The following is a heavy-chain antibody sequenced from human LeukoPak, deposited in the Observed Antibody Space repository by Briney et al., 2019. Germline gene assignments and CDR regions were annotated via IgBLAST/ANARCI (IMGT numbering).Heavy chain of an antibody. V-gene: IGHV4-59*12. D-gene: IGHD3-16*01. Sequence: SETLSLTCTVSGGSISSYYWSWIRQPPGKGLEWIGYIYYSGSTNYNPSLKSRVTISVDTSKNQFSLKLSSVTAADTAVYYCARALWGYYYMDVWGKGTTVTVSS. CDR2: IYYSGST. CDR3: ARALWGYYYMDV. J-gene: IGHJ6*03. CDR1: GGSISSYY.